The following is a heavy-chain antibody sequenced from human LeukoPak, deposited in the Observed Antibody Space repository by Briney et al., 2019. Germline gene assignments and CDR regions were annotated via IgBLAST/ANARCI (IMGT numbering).Heavy chain of an antibody. J-gene: IGHJ4*02. CDR3: ARENHGSFDY. D-gene: IGHD3-10*01. CDR1: GFTFSSYA. V-gene: IGHV3-30-3*01. CDR2: ISYDGSNK. Sequence: GRSLRLSCPASGFTFSSYAMHWVRQAPGKGLEWVAVISYDGSNKYYADSVKGRFTISRDNSKNTLYLQMNSLRAEDTAVYYCARENHGSFDYWGQGTLVTVSS.